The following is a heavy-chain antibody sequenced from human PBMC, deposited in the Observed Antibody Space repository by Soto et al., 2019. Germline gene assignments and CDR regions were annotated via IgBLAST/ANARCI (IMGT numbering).Heavy chain of an antibody. CDR2: IHYSGST. J-gene: IGHJ4*02. V-gene: IGHV4-59*01. CDR3: ARGSAAGTKSPFDY. CDR1: GGSISSYY. Sequence: SETLSLTCTVSGGSISSYYWSWIRQPPGKGLEWIGYIHYSGSTNYNPSLKSRVTISVDTSKNQLSLKLSSVTAADTAVYYCARGSAAGTKSPFDYWGQGTLVTVSS. D-gene: IGHD6-13*01.